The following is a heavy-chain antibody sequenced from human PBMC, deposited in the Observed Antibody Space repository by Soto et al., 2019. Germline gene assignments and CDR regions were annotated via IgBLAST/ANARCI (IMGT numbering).Heavy chain of an antibody. CDR2: IHYSGST. J-gene: IGHJ4*02. V-gene: IGHV4-59*01. CDR3: ARGSAAGTKSPFDY. CDR1: GGSISSYY. Sequence: SETLSLTCTVSGGSISSYYWSWIRQPPGKGLEWIGYIHYSGSTNYNPSLKSRVTISVDTSKNQLSLKLSSVTAADTAVYYCARGSAAGTKSPFDYWGQGTLVTVSS. D-gene: IGHD6-13*01.